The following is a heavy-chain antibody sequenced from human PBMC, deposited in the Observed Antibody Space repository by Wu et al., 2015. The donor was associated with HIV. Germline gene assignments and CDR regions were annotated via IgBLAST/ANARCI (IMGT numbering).Heavy chain of an antibody. J-gene: IGHJ5*02. Sequence: QVQLVQSGAEVKRSGASVKVSCKASGYSFTNFDINWVRQATGQGLEWVGWMNPNTGNRGYAQKFQGRVTFTKNTSISTAYMDLSSLTSADTAVYYCARYAYYDSSGYYGRRDGWFDPWGQGTLVTVSS. V-gene: IGHV1-8*03. CDR1: GYSFTNFD. D-gene: IGHD3-22*01. CDR3: ARYAYYDSSGYYGRRDGWFDP. CDR2: MNPNTGNR.